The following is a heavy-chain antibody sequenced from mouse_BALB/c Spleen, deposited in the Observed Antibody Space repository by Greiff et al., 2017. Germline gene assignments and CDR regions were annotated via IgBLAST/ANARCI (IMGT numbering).Heavy chain of an antibody. Sequence: EVQLVESGGGLVKPGGSLKLSCAASGFTFSSYAMSWVRQSPEKRLEWVAEISSGGSYTYYPDTVTGRFTISRDNAKNTLYLEMSSLRSEDTAMYYCAKTGTWGYFDVWGAGTTVTVSS. J-gene: IGHJ1*01. D-gene: IGHD4-1*01. V-gene: IGHV5-9-4*01. CDR2: ISSGGSYT. CDR1: GFTFSSYA. CDR3: AKTGTWGYFDV.